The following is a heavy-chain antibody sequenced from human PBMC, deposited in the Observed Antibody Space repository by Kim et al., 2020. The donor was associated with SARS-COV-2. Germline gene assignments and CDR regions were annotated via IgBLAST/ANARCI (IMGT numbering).Heavy chain of an antibody. CDR2: IYYSGST. D-gene: IGHD6-13*01. J-gene: IGHJ4*02. CDR3: ARHREGSPDY. V-gene: IGHV4-39*01. CDR1: GGSISSSSYY. Sequence: SETLSLTCTVSGGSISSSSYYWGWIRQPPGKGLEWIGSIYYSGSTYYNPSLKSRVTISVDTSKNQFSLKLSSVTAADTAVYYCARHREGSPDYWGQGTLVTVSS.